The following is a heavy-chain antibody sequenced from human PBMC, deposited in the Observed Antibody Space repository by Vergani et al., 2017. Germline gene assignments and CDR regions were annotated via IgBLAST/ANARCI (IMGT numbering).Heavy chain of an antibody. CDR3: ARDNQLTALDY. J-gene: IGHJ4*02. V-gene: IGHV3-30-3*01. D-gene: IGHD2-2*01. CDR1: GFTFSSYA. CDR2: ISYDGSNK. Sequence: VQLVESGGGLVQPGRSLRLSCAASGFTFSSYAMHWVRQAPGKGLEWVAVISYDGSNKYYADSVKGRFTISRDNSKNTLYLQMNSLRAEDTAVYYCARDNQLTALDYWGQGTLVTVSS.